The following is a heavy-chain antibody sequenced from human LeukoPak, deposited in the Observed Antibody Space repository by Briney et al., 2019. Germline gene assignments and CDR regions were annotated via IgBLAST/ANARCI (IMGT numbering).Heavy chain of an antibody. J-gene: IGHJ6*02. CDR1: GFTFSGSA. CDR3: TRSPDRYYYYYYGMDV. D-gene: IGHD1-26*01. CDR2: IRSKANSYAT. V-gene: IGHV3-73*01. Sequence: PGGSLRLSCAASGFTFSGSAMHWVRQASGKGLEWVGRIRSKANSYATAYAASVKGRFTISRDDSKNTAYLQMNSLKTEDTAVYYCTRSPDRYYYYYYGMDVWGQGTTVTVSS.